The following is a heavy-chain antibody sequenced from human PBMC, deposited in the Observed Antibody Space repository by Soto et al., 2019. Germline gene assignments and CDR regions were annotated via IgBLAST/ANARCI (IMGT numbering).Heavy chain of an antibody. CDR1: GGSISSSSYY. CDR3: ARHPDCSGGSCYSVNWFDP. J-gene: IGHJ5*02. Sequence: SETLSLTCTVSGGSISSSSYYWGWIRQPPGKGLEWIGSIYYSGSTYYNPSLKSRVTISVDTSKNQFSLKLSSVTAADTAVYYCARHPDCSGGSCYSVNWFDPWGQGTLVTVSS. CDR2: IYYSGST. D-gene: IGHD2-15*01. V-gene: IGHV4-39*01.